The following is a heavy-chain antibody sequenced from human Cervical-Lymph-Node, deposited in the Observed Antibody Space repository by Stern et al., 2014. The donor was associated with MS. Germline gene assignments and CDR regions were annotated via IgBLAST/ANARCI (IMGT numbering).Heavy chain of an antibody. J-gene: IGHJ4*02. CDR2: ISTYNGRT. CDR1: GYTFTNYG. D-gene: IGHD1-26*01. CDR3: ARRSGSYSFDY. Sequence: VQLVQSGAEVKKPGASVKVSCKPTGYTFTNYGISWVRQAHGQGLEWMGWISTYNGRTNYAQKLQDRLTMTRDTSTSTAYMDLRSLTSDDTAVYYCARRSGSYSFDYWGQGTLVTVSS. V-gene: IGHV1-18*01.